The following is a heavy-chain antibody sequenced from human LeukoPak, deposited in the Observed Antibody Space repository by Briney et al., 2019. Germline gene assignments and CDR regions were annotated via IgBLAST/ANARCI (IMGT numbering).Heavy chain of an antibody. CDR2: ISTYNGDT. Sequence: ASVKVSCKASGYTFTTYGITWVRQAPGQGLEWMGWISTYNGDTNYAQKLQGRVTMTTDTSTSTAYMELRSLRSDDTAVYYCAREGLGELSLDYWGQGTLVTVSS. V-gene: IGHV1-18*01. J-gene: IGHJ4*02. CDR1: GYTFTTYG. CDR3: AREGLGELSLDY. D-gene: IGHD3-16*01.